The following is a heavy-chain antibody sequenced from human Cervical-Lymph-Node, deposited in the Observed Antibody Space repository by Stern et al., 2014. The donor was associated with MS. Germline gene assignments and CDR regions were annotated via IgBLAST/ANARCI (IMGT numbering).Heavy chain of an antibody. D-gene: IGHD5-12*01. CDR1: GGTFSDYA. J-gene: IGHJ6*02. Sequence: QMQLVQSGAEVKKPGSSVKVSCKASGGTFSDYAISWIRQAPRQVLEWMGGIIPVFGTANYAQKFQGRVTLIADESTSTAYMELSSLRSEDTAVYYCARDSDLGNGGYGMDVWGQGTTITVSS. CDR2: IIPVFGTA. CDR3: ARDSDLGNGGYGMDV. V-gene: IGHV1-69*01.